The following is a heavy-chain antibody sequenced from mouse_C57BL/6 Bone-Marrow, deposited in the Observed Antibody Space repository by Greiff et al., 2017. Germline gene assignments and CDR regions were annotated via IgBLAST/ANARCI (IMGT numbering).Heavy chain of an antibody. CDR3: GYGSSYEYYAMDY. V-gene: IGHV14-2*01. J-gene: IGHJ4*01. CDR2: IDPEDGET. D-gene: IGHD1-1*01. Sequence: VQLKESGAELVKPGASVKLSCTASGFNIKDYYMHWVKQRTEQGLEWIGRIDPEDGETKYAPKFQGKATITADTSSNTAYLKLSSLTSEDTAVYYGGYGSSYEYYAMDYWGQGTSVTVSS. CDR1: GFNIKDYY.